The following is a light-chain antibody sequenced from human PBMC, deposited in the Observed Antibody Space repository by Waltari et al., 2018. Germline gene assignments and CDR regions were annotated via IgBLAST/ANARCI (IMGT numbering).Light chain of an antibody. CDR3: QQGYRTWT. CDR1: QFVSNY. J-gene: IGKJ1*01. Sequence: IQMTQSPSSLPVSVGDSVTITFRASQFVSNYVNWYQHKPGQAPKLLIFAASTLHSGVPGRFSGSGSGTEFALTISGLQPDDFATYYCQQGYRTWTFGLGTRVEIK. CDR2: AAS. V-gene: IGKV1-39*01.